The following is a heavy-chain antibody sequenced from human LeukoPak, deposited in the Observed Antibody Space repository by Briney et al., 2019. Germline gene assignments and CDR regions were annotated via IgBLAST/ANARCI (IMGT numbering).Heavy chain of an antibody. J-gene: IGHJ4*02. Sequence: SETLSLTCTVSGGSISSYYWSWIRQPPGKGLEWIGYIYYSGSTNYNPSLKSRVTISVDTSKNQFSLKLSSVTAADTAVYYCARGPTATDWATEGPWGQGTLVTVSS. V-gene: IGHV4-59*01. CDR2: IYYSGST. D-gene: IGHD4-17*01. CDR1: GGSISSYY. CDR3: ARGPTATDWATEGP.